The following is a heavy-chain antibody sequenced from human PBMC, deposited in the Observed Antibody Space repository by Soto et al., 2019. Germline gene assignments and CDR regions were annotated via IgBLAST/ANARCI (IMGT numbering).Heavy chain of an antibody. J-gene: IGHJ4*02. CDR3: ARGTTVAAQFDY. Sequence: QVQLVGSGGGLVKPGGSLRLSCEASGFTFSDYYMSWVRQAPGKGLEWVSFISTGGTYTNYADSVKGRFTISRDNARNSLYLQMNSLRADDTAVYYCARGTTVAAQFDYWGQGTLVTVSS. CDR2: ISTGGTYT. CDR1: GFTFSDYY. V-gene: IGHV3-11*05. D-gene: IGHD6-19*01.